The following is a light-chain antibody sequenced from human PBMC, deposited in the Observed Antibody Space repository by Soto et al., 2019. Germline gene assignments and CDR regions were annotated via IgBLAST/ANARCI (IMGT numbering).Light chain of an antibody. CDR2: SNN. J-gene: IGLJ3*02. V-gene: IGLV1-44*01. CDR3: AALDDGLNAPV. Sequence: QSVLTQPPSASGTPGQRATISCSGSSSNIGSNTVNWYQQLPGTAPKLLIYSNNQRPSGVPDRFSGSKSGTSASRAISGHQSEDGADYYCAALDDGLNAPVFGGGTQRTVL. CDR1: SSNIGSNT.